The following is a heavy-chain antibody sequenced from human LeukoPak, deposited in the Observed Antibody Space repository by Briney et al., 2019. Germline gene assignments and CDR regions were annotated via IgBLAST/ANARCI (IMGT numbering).Heavy chain of an antibody. J-gene: IGHJ3*02. Sequence: PSETLSLTCAVYGGSFSGYYWSWIRQPPGKGLEWIGEINHSGSTNYNPSLKSRVTISVDTSKNQFSLKLSSVTAADTALYYCARGYPYYYDSSGYYYDAFDIWGQGTMVTVSS. CDR2: INHSGST. V-gene: IGHV4-34*01. CDR3: ARGYPYYYDSSGYYYDAFDI. D-gene: IGHD3-22*01. CDR1: GGSFSGYY.